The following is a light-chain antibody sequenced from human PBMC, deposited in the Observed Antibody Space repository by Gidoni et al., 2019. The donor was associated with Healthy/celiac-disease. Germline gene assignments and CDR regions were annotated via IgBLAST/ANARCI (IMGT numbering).Light chain of an antibody. J-gene: IGKJ5*01. V-gene: IGKV1-39*01. CDR2: AAS. CDR3: QQSYSTPIT. CDR1: QSISSS. Sequence: DIQMTHSPSSLSASVGDRVTITCRASQSISSSLNWYQQKPGKSPKLLIYAASSLQSGVPSRFSGSGSGTDFTITISSLQPEDFATYYCQQSYSTPITFXQXTRLEIK.